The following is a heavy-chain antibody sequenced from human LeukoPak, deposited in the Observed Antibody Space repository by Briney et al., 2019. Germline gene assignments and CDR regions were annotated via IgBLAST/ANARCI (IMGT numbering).Heavy chain of an antibody. CDR2: ISAYNGNT. D-gene: IGHD3-22*01. J-gene: IGHJ4*02. CDR1: GYTSTSYG. CDR3: ARGPTYYYDSSGYADDY. Sequence: GASVKVSCKASGYTSTSYGISWVRQAPGQGLEWMGWISAYNGNTNYAQKLQGRVTMTTDTSTSTAYMELRSLRSDDTAVYYCARGPTYYYDSSGYADDYWGQGTLVTVSS. V-gene: IGHV1-18*01.